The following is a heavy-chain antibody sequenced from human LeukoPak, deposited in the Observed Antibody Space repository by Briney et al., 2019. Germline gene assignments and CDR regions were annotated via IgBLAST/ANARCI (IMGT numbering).Heavy chain of an antibody. D-gene: IGHD2-21*02. Sequence: SQTRSPTWTGSGGPFSGSTSYWGGVGQPPRTGPQSIGTLHDSRSTYYSPSLKGRVTISVDTSMNQFSLRLSSMTAADTAVYYCGRHVSTDSCGGDCYSGGLDYWGQGTLVTVSS. V-gene: IGHV4-39*01. CDR2: LHDSRST. CDR1: GGPFSGSTSY. J-gene: IGHJ4*02. CDR3: GRHVSTDSCGGDCYSGGLDY.